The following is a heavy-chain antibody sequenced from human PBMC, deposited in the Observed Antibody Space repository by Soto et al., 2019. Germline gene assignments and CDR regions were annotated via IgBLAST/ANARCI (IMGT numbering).Heavy chain of an antibody. CDR2: ISYDGSNK. CDR1: GFTFSSYA. CDR3: ASPDTMVRGVVPNFDY. D-gene: IGHD3-10*01. Sequence: QVQLVESGGGMVQPGRSLRLSCAASGFTFSSYAMHWVRQAPGKGLEWVAVISYDGSNKYYADSVKGRFTISRDNSKNTLYLQMNSLRAEDTAVYYCASPDTMVRGVVPNFDYWGQGTLVTVSS. J-gene: IGHJ4*02. V-gene: IGHV3-30-3*01.